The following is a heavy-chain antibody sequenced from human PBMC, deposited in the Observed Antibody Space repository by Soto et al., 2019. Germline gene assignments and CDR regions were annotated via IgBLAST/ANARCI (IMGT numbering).Heavy chain of an antibody. CDR3: ARVFGGYDAYYYYGMDV. J-gene: IGHJ6*02. CDR1: GFTFSSYD. D-gene: IGHD3-16*01. CDR2: IGTAGDT. Sequence: PGGSLRLSCAASGFTFSSYDMHWVRQATGKGLEWVSAIGTAGDTYYPGSVKGRFTISRENAKNSLYLQMNSLRAEDTAVYYCARVFGGYDAYYYYGMDVWGQGTTVTVS. V-gene: IGHV3-13*01.